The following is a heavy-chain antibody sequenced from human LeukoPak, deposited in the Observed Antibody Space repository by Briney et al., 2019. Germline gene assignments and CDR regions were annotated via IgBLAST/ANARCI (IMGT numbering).Heavy chain of an antibody. D-gene: IGHD3-3*01. Sequence: SGPTLVKPTQHLTLTCTFSGFSLSTSGVGVGWIRQPPGKALEWLALIYWNDDKRYSPSLKSRLTITKDTSKNQVVLTMTNMDPVDTATYYCAHSNDFWSGPHAFDIWGQGTMVTVSS. J-gene: IGHJ3*02. CDR1: GFSLSTSGVG. V-gene: IGHV2-5*01. CDR3: AHSNDFWSGPHAFDI. CDR2: IYWNDDK.